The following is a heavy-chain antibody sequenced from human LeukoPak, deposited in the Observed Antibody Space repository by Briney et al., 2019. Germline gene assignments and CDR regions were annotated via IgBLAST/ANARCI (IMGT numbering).Heavy chain of an antibody. CDR1: GFAFSTYT. CDR3: ARDIGVNMI. Sequence: PGGSLRLSCAASGFAFSTYTMPWVRQAPGKGLEWVAVISIGGNIKYYADSVKGRFTISRDNSKNTLFLQMNSLRPGDTAVFYCARDIGVNMIWGQGTLVTVSS. J-gene: IGHJ4*02. D-gene: IGHD3-22*01. CDR2: ISIGGNIK. V-gene: IGHV3-30-3*01.